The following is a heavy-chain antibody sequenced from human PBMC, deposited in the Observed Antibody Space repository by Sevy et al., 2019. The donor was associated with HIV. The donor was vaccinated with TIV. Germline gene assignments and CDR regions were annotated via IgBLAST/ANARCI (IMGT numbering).Heavy chain of an antibody. CDR3: ARVQRFGELLFDY. D-gene: IGHD3-10*01. CDR1: GFTFSDYY. Sequence: GGSLRLSCAASGFTFSDYYMSWIRQAPGKGLEWVSYISSSSSYTNYADSVKGRFTISGDNAKNSLYLQMNSLRAEDTAVYYCARVQRFGELLFDYWGQGTLVTVSS. V-gene: IGHV3-11*06. J-gene: IGHJ4*02. CDR2: ISSSSSYT.